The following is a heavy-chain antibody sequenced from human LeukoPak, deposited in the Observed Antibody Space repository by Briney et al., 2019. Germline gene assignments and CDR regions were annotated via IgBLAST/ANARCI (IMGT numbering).Heavy chain of an antibody. CDR3: ARQKWEQQGRDYYFNGLDV. CDR2: IYLYGTT. V-gene: IGHV4-4*02. D-gene: IGHD1/OR15-1a*01. J-gene: IGHJ6*02. Sequence: SETLSLTCSVSIGSISSSKWWSWVRQSPVKGLEWIGEIYLYGTTNYNPSFTSRVTMSVDRSRNQCSLKLTSVTAADTAVYYCARQKWEQQGRDYYFNGLDVWGPGTTVIVSS. CDR1: IGSISSSKW.